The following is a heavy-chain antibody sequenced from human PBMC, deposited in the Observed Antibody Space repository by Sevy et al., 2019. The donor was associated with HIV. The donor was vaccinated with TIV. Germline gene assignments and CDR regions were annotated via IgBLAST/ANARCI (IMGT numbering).Heavy chain of an antibody. J-gene: IGHJ3*01. D-gene: IGHD3-22*01. V-gene: IGHV4-39*01. Sequence: SETLSLTCSVSGASITSSIYYWAWIRQSPAKGLEWFGSIHHSGSTYYNLSLKSRVTISVDTSKNHFCLKMNSVTAADTAVYYCAKHCSHYFDNSGYGEAFDVWGQGTKVTVSS. CDR2: IHHSGST. CDR3: AKHCSHYFDNSGYGEAFDV. CDR1: GASITSSIYY.